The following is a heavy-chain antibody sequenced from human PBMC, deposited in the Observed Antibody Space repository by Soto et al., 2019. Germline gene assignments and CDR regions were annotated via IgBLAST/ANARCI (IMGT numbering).Heavy chain of an antibody. J-gene: IGHJ4*01. Sequence: PGESLKISCKGSGYSFANYWIGWVRQMPGKGLEWMGIIYPGDSDTRYRPSFQGQVTISADKSTSTAYLQWSSLKASDTAMYYCARQSSDEPAFWGQGTLVTGSS. V-gene: IGHV5-51*01. CDR2: IYPGDSDT. CDR3: ARQSSDEPAF. D-gene: IGHD3-10*01. CDR1: GYSFANYW.